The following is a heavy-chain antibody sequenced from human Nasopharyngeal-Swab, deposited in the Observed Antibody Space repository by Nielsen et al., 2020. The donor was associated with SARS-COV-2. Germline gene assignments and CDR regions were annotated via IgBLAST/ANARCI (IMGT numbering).Heavy chain of an antibody. CDR3: VRDNSGWLNWFHP. CDR2: ISSSGSTI. CDR1: GFSFSSYN. V-gene: IGHV3-48*04. J-gene: IGHJ5*02. D-gene: IGHD6-19*01. Sequence: GESLKISCAASGFSFSSYNMNWVRQAPGKGPEWVSYISSSGSTIYYADSVKGRFTISRDNAKNSLYMQMNSLRAEDTAVYYCVRDNSGWLNWFHPWGQGTLVTVSS.